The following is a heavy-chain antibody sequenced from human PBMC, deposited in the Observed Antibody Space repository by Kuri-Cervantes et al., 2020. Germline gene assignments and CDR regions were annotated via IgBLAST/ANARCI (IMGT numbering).Heavy chain of an antibody. J-gene: IGHJ4*02. CDR1: GFTFSSYR. D-gene: IGHD3-16*02. CDR2: FISSSSDR. Sequence: GGSLRLSCAASGFTFSSYRMNWVRPAPGKGLEWVSSFISSSSDRYHADSVNGRCTISRDTAKNSLYLTMTGLRGADTALYYCVRGAGFVIDYWGQGTLVTVSS. V-gene: IGHV3-21*01. CDR3: VRGAGFVIDY.